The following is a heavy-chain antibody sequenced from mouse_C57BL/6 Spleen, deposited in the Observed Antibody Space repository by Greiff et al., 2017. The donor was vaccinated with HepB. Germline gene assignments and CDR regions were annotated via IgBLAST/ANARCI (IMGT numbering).Heavy chain of an antibody. CDR3: ARRGLYDGYYGYFDY. V-gene: IGHV1-52*01. J-gene: IGHJ2*01. Sequence: QVQLQQSGAELVRPGSSVKLSCKASGYTFTSYWMHWVKQRPIQGLEWIGNIDPSDSETHYNQKFKDKATLTVDKSSSTAYMQLSSLTSEDSAVYYCARRGLYDGYYGYFDYWGQGTTLTVSS. CDR1: GYTFTSYW. CDR2: IDPSDSET. D-gene: IGHD2-3*01.